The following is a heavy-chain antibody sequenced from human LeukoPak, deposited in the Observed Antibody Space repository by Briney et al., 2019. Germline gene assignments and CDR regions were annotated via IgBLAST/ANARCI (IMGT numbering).Heavy chain of an antibody. CDR1: GGSISSYY. Sequence: SEALSLTCTVSGGSISSYYWSWIRQPPRKGLEWIGYIYYSGSTNYNPSLKSRVTISVDTSKNQFSLKLSSVTAADTAVYYCAREADYYGSGTFDYWGQGTLVTVSS. J-gene: IGHJ4*02. D-gene: IGHD3-10*01. V-gene: IGHV4-59*01. CDR3: AREADYYGSGTFDY. CDR2: IYYSGST.